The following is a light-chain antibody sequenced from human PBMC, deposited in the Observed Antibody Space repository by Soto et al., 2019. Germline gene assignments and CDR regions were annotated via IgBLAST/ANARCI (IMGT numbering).Light chain of an antibody. CDR3: QQSYTTPLS. J-gene: IGKJ4*01. Sequence: DLQMTQSPSSLSASVGDRVTITCRASQNINNFLNWYQQKSGRVPKLLIYTTSNLQSGVPSRFSGSGSGTDFTLTISGPQPEDFATYYCQQSYTTPLSFGGGTKVEMK. V-gene: IGKV1-39*01. CDR1: QNINNF. CDR2: TTS.